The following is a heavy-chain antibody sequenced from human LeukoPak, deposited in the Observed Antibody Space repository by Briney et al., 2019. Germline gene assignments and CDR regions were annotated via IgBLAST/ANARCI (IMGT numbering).Heavy chain of an antibody. V-gene: IGHV1-18*01. J-gene: IGHJ4*02. Sequence: GASVKVSCKASGYTFTTYHINWVRQATGQGLEWLGWISAYNGNTNYAQKLQGRVTMTTDTSTSTAYMELRSLRSDDTAVYYCAKFGNYFGYWGQGTLVTVSS. D-gene: IGHD3-10*01. CDR3: AKFGNYFGY. CDR1: GYTFTTYH. CDR2: ISAYNGNT.